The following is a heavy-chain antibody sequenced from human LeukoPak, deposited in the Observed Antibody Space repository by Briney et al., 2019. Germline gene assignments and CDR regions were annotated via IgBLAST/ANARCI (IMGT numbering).Heavy chain of an antibody. CDR3: AKGSYDILTGYYLDY. V-gene: IGHV3-9*01. D-gene: IGHD3-9*01. J-gene: IGHJ4*02. CDR2: ISWNSGSI. Sequence: GGSLRLSCAASGFTFDDYAMHWVRQAPGKGLEWVSGISWNSGSIGYADSVKGRFTISRDNAKNSLYLQMSSLRAEDTALYYCAKGSYDILTGYYLDYWGQGTLVTVSS. CDR1: GFTFDDYA.